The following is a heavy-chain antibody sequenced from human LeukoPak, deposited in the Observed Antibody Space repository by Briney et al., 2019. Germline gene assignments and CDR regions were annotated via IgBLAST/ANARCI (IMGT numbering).Heavy chain of an antibody. J-gene: IGHJ4*02. Sequence: GGSLRLSCAASGFTVSSNYMSWVRQAPGKGLEWVSGISGSGGNTYYADSVKGRFTISRDNSNNTLYLQMNSLRAEATAVYYCARHSRGRWYVFDYWGQGTLVTVSS. CDR1: GFTVSSNY. V-gene: IGHV3-23*01. CDR2: ISGSGGNT. CDR3: ARHSRGRWYVFDY. D-gene: IGHD6-13*01.